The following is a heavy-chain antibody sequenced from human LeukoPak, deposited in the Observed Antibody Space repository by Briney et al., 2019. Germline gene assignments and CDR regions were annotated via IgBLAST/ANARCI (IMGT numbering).Heavy chain of an antibody. V-gene: IGHV3-23*01. CDR1: GFTFSTYA. D-gene: IGHD3-3*01. Sequence: PGGSLRLSCAASGFTFSTYAMSWVRQAPGKGLKWVSTISGSGASTFYADSVKGRFTISRDNSKNTLYLQMNSLRVEDTAVYYCANSLQVDSYFDYWGQGNLVTVSS. J-gene: IGHJ4*02. CDR3: ANSLQVDSYFDY. CDR2: ISGSGAST.